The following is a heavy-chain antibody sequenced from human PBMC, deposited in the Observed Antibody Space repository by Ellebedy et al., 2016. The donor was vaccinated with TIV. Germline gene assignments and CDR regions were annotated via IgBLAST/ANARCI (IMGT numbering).Heavy chain of an antibody. CDR3: ARYGLSGTFDY. J-gene: IGHJ4*02. CDR2: FGVSGDST. V-gene: IGHV3-23*01. CDR1: GFTFSSYA. Sequence: GESLKISCAASGFTFSSYAMSWVRQAPGKGLEWVSGFGVSGDSTYYADSVKGRFTISRDNSKNTLYLQMSSLRAEDTAVYYCARYGLSGTFDYWGQGTPVTVSS. D-gene: IGHD3-10*01.